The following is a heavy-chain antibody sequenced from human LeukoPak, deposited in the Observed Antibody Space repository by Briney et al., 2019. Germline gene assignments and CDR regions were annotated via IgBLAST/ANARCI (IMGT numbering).Heavy chain of an antibody. D-gene: IGHD3-3*01. V-gene: IGHV4-30-2*01. Sequence: SETLSLTCTVSGGSISSGGYYWSWIRQPPGKGLEWIGYIYHSGSTYYNPSLKSRVTISVDRSKNQFSLKLSSVTAADTAVYYCARGYLLRSTAEYDYWGQGTLVTVSS. J-gene: IGHJ4*02. CDR1: GGSISSGGYY. CDR3: ARGYLLRSTAEYDY. CDR2: IYHSGST.